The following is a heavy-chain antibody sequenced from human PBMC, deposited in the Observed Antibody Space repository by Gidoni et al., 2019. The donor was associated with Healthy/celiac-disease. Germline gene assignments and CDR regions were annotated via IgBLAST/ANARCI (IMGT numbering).Heavy chain of an antibody. CDR3: AGPLYSSSPYAEYFQH. D-gene: IGHD6-13*01. CDR1: GFTFSRYS. V-gene: IGHV3-21*01. J-gene: IGHJ1*01. CDR2: ISSSSSYI. Sequence: EVQLVESGGGLVKPGGSLRLPCAASGFTFSRYSMNWVRQAPAKGLEWVSSISSSSSYISYADSVKGRFTISRDNAKNSLYLQMNSLRAEDTAVYYCAGPLYSSSPYAEYFQHWGQGTLVTVSS.